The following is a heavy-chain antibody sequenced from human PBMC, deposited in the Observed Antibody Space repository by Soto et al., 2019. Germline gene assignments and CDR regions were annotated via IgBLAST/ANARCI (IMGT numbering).Heavy chain of an antibody. Sequence: SVKVSCKASGFTFTSSAVQWVRQARGQLLEWIGWIVVGSGNTNYAQKFQERVTITRDMSTSTAYMELSSLRSEDTAVYYCAADRGWYRAAGNYYYYYGMDVWGQGTTVTVSS. CDR2: IVVGSGNT. D-gene: IGHD2-15*01. V-gene: IGHV1-58*01. J-gene: IGHJ6*02. CDR1: GFTFTSSA. CDR3: AADRGWYRAAGNYYYYYGMDV.